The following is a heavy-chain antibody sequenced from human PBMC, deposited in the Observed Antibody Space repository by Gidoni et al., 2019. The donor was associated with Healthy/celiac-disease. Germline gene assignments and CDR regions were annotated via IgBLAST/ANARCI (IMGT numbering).Heavy chain of an antibody. D-gene: IGHD2-21*02. V-gene: IGHV3-23*01. J-gene: IGHJ4*02. Sequence: EVQLLESGGGLVQPGGSLRLSCAASGFTFTTYAMSWVRQAPGKGLEWVSVISGSGGSTYYADSVKGRFTISRDNSKNTLYLQMNSLRADDTAVYYCANDLNPAYCGGNCYVDGHWGQGTLVTVSS. CDR1: GFTFTTYA. CDR2: ISGSGGST. CDR3: ANDLNPAYCGGNCYVDGH.